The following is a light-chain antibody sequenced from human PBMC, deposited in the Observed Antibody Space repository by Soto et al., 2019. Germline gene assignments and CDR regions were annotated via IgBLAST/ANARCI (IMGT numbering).Light chain of an antibody. CDR1: QSLVHSDGNTY. CDR3: MQGTHWPPYT. Sequence: DVVMTQSPLSLPVTLGQPASISCRSSQSLVHSDGNTYLNWFQQRPGQSPRRLIYKVSNRDSGVPGRFSGSGSGTDFTLKISRLEAEDVGVYYCMQGTHWPPYTFGEGTKLEIK. CDR2: KVS. J-gene: IGKJ2*01. V-gene: IGKV2-30*02.